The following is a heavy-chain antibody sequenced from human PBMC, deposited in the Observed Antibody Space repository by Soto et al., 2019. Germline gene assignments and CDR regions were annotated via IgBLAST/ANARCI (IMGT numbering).Heavy chain of an antibody. J-gene: IGHJ6*02. CDR3: ARARAYCSSTSCSAYYYYGMDV. D-gene: IGHD2-2*01. CDR2: IIPIFGTA. CDR1: GGTFRGYA. Sequence: SVEVSCKASGGTFRGYAISLLRQAPGQWLEFIVGIIPIFGTANYAQKFQGRVTITADESTSTAYMELSSLRSEDTAVYYCARARAYCSSTSCSAYYYYGMDVWGQGTTVTVSS. V-gene: IGHV1-69*13.